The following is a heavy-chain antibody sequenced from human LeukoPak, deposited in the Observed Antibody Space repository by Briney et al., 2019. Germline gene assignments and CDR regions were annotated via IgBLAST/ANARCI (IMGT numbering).Heavy chain of an antibody. J-gene: IGHJ5*02. CDR1: VGSISNYY. V-gene: IGHV4-59*01. CDR2: IYYTGDT. Sequence: SETLSLTCTVPVGSISNYYWNWIRQPPGKGLEWIGYIYYTGDTNYNPSLKSRVTISVDTSKNQFSLKLSSVTAADTAVYYCARDRLQLQAWGQGTLVTASS. D-gene: IGHD1-1*01. CDR3: ARDRLQLQA.